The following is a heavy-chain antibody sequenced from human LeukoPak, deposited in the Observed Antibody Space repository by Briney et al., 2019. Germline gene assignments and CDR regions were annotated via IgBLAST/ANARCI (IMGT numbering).Heavy chain of an antibody. CDR3: ARDPFRSSFDS. Sequence: SETLSLTCSVSGGSISFYYWSWIRQPPGKGLEWIGYIYHSGATIYNPSLTSRVTISVDTSKTQFSLKLSSVTAADTAVYYCARDPFRSSFDSWGQGTLVTISP. V-gene: IGHV4-59*12. CDR1: GGSISFYY. D-gene: IGHD1-26*01. CDR2: IYHSGAT. J-gene: IGHJ4*02.